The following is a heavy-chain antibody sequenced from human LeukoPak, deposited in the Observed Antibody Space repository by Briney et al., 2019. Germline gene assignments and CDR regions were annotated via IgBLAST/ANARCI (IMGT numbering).Heavy chain of an antibody. V-gene: IGHV4-30-2*01. CDR1: GGSISSGDYS. D-gene: IGHD5-18*01. J-gene: IGHJ4*02. CDR3: ARDGGYGHYDY. Sequence: SETLSLTCAVSGGSISSGDYSCSWIRQPPGKGLEWIGYIYHSGRTFYNPSLKSRVTISVDTSKNQISLEVTSVTAADTAVYYCARDGGYGHYDYWGRGTLVTVSS. CDR2: IYHSGRT.